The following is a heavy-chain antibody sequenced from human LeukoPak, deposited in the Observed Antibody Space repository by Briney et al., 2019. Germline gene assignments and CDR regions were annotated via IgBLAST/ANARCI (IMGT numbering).Heavy chain of an antibody. CDR3: ARAYYDYVWGSYRTPFD. J-gene: IGHJ4*02. D-gene: IGHD3-16*01. CDR2: IIPIFGTA. CDR1: GGTFSSYA. V-gene: IGHV1-69*05. Sequence: ASVKVSCKASGGTFSSYAISWVRQAPGQGLEWMGRIIPIFGTANYAQKFQGRVTITTDESTSTAYMELSSLRSEDTAVYYCARAYYDYVWGSYRTPFDWGQGTLVTVSS.